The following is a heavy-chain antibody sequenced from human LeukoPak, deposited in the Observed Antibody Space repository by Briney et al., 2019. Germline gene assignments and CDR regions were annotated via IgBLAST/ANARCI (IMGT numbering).Heavy chain of an antibody. CDR1: GYSLTTYY. Sequence: ASVTVSCTASGYSLTTYYMHWVRQAPGQGLEWMAIINPSGGGTKYAQKFQGRVTMTRDTPTNTVYMELSSLRTEDTAVYYCASVYLYGMDVWAKGPRSPSP. J-gene: IGHJ6*02. V-gene: IGHV1-46*01. CDR3: ASVYLYGMDV. CDR2: INPSGGGT. D-gene: IGHD2-8*01.